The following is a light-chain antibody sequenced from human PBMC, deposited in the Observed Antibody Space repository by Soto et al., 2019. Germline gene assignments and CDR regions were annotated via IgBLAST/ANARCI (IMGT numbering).Light chain of an antibody. Sequence: EIVLTQSPGTLSLSPGERATLSCRASKSISSNLAWYKQKPGQAPRLLIYGASTRATGIPARFSGSGSGTEFTLTISSLQSEDFAVYYCQQYNAWPQTFGQGTKVDIK. V-gene: IGKV3-15*01. CDR2: GAS. J-gene: IGKJ1*01. CDR3: QQYNAWPQT. CDR1: KSISSN.